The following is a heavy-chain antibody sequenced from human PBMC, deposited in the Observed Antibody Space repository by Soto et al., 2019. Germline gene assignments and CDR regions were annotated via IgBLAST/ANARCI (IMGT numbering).Heavy chain of an antibody. D-gene: IGHD3-16*01. V-gene: IGHV4-34*01. CDR3: ARHGGYYFDY. CDR1: GGPFSGYY. Sequence: SETLSLTCAVYGGPFSGYYWSWIRQPPGKGLEWIGEISHSGGTVYNSSLESRVTISGDSSNNQFSLKLNSVTAADTAVYYCARHGGYYFDYWGQGAPVTVSS. J-gene: IGHJ4*02. CDR2: ISHSGGT.